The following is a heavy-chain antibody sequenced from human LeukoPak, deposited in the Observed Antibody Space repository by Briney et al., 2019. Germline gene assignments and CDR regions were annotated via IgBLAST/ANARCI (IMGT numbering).Heavy chain of an antibody. J-gene: IGHJ4*02. Sequence: SETLSLTCAVYGGSFSGYYWSWIRQPPGKGLEWSGEINHSGSTNYNPSLKSRVTISVDTSKNQFSLKLSSVTAADTAVYYCARAIIAVAGQLDYWGQGTLVTVSS. CDR2: INHSGST. D-gene: IGHD6-19*01. CDR3: ARAIIAVAGQLDY. CDR1: GGSFSGYY. V-gene: IGHV4-34*01.